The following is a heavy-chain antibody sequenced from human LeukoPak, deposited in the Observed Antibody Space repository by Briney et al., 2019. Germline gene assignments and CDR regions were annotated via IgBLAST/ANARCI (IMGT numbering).Heavy chain of an antibody. D-gene: IGHD6-6*01. CDR3: ARDLPSVPVPFY. J-gene: IGHJ4*02. CDR2: IYYSGST. Sequence: SETLSLTCTVSGGSISSSSYYWGWIRQPPGKGLEWIGSIYYSGSTYYNPSLKSRVTISVDTSKNQFSLKLSSVTAADTAVYYCARDLPSVPVPFYWGQGTLVIVSS. V-gene: IGHV4-39*02. CDR1: GGSISSSSYY.